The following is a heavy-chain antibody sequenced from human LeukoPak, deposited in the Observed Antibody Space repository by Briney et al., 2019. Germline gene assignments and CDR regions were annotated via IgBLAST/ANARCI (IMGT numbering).Heavy chain of an antibody. D-gene: IGHD6-13*01. V-gene: IGHV3-21*01. CDR2: ITTSSDYK. J-gene: IGHJ4*02. CDR1: GFTFSAYT. Sequence: PGGSLRLSCAASGFTFSAYTMSWVRQAPGKGLEWVSSITTSSDYKYYADSLRGRLTIARDNAKYSLFLQMNSLRGDDTAVYYCARDPAATPLDYWGQGILVTVSS. CDR3: ARDPAATPLDY.